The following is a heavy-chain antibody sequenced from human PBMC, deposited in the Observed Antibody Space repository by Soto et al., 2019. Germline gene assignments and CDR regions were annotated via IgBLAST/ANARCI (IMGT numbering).Heavy chain of an antibody. J-gene: IGHJ4*02. Sequence: GASVKVSCKASGYTFTNYGVSWVRQAPGQGLEWMGWISTYNRNTNYAQKLQGRVTMTTDTSTSTAYMELRSLRSDDTAAYYCARDKGSSGPYYFDYWGQGTLVTVSS. CDR3: ARDKGSSGPYYFDY. CDR2: ISTYNRNT. V-gene: IGHV1-18*01. D-gene: IGHD3-22*01. CDR1: GYTFTNYG.